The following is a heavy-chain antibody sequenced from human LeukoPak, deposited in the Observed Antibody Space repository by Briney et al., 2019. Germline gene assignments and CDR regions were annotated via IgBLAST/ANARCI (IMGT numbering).Heavy chain of an antibody. CDR2: IYYSGST. J-gene: IGHJ4*02. V-gene: IGHV4-31*03. CDR1: GGSISSGGYY. CDR3: ARDQRGSRYAIDY. D-gene: IGHD2-2*01. Sequence: SQTLSLTCTVSGGSISSGGYYWSWIRQHPGKGLEWIGYIYYSGSTYYNPSLKSRVTISVDTSKNQFSLKLSSVTAADTAVYYCARDQRGSRYAIDYWGQGTLVTVSS.